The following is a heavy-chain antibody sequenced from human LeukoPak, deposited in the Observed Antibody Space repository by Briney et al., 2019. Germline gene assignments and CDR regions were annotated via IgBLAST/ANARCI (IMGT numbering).Heavy chain of an antibody. D-gene: IGHD6-19*01. CDR1: GFTFSGYW. V-gene: IGHV3-74*01. CDR3: ARVIYSGWEGELSD. J-gene: IGHJ4*02. Sequence: GGSLRLSCAASGFTFSGYWMHWVRQAPGKGLVWVSRINSDGSTTSYADSVMGRFTISRDNAKNALYLQMNSLRAEDTAVYYCARVIYSGWEGELSDWGQGTLVTVSS. CDR2: INSDGSTT.